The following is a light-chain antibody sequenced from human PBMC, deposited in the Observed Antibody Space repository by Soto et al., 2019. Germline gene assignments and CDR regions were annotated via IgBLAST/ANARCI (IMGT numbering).Light chain of an antibody. CDR2: GAS. CDR3: PQYGSSPCT. J-gene: IGKJ1*01. CDR1: QSVSSSY. V-gene: IGKV3-20*01. Sequence: EIVLTQSPGTLSLSPGERATLSCRASQSVSSSYLAWYQQKPGQAPRLLIYGASSRATGIPDRFSGSGSSTYFSRTISSLEPEDFEVYYCPQYGSSPCTFGQGTKVEIK.